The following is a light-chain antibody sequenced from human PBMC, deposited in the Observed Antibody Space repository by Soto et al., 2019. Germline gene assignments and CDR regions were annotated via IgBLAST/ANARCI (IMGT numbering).Light chain of an antibody. CDR2: NAS. CDR3: QQYNSYSYT. CDR1: QSISSW. V-gene: IGKV1-5*03. Sequence: DSQMTQSPSTLSASVGDRVTITCRASQSISSWWAWYQQKPGKAPKLLIYNASSLESGVPSRFSGSGSGTEFTLTISSLQPDDFATYYCQQYNSYSYTFGQGTKLEIK. J-gene: IGKJ2*01.